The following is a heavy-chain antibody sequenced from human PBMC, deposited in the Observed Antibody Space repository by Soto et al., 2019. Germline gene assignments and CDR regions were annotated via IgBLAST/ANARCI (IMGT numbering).Heavy chain of an antibody. CDR2: IYYRGSAT. CDR1: GGSVPSSSYY. D-gene: IGHD2-21*02. J-gene: IGHJ4*02. Sequence: QLQLQESGPGLVKPSETLSLTCTVSGGSVPSSSYYWGWVRQPPGKGLEWIGSIYYRGSATYCNPSLKSRVTISEDTSKNQFSLKLSSVTAADTAVYYCATHGAKVLTPRFDCWGQGILVTVSS. V-gene: IGHV4-39*01. CDR3: ATHGAKVLTPRFDC.